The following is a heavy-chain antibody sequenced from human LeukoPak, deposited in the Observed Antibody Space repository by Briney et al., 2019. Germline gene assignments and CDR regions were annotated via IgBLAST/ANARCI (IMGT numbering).Heavy chain of an antibody. Sequence: GGSLRLSCAASGFTVTSFWMNWVRQAPGKGLEWVSYISSSSTIYYADSVKGRFTISRDNAKNSLYLQMNSLRAEDTAVYYCARWGLSNWFDPWGQGTLVTVSS. CDR2: ISSSSTI. D-gene: IGHD3-16*01. V-gene: IGHV3-48*01. J-gene: IGHJ5*02. CDR3: ARWGLSNWFDP. CDR1: GFTVTSFW.